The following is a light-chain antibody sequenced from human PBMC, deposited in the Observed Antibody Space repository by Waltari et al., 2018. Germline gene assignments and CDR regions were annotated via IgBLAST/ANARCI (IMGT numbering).Light chain of an antibody. J-gene: IGKJ4*01. Sequence: DILMTQFPSYLSASVGDRVYITCRASQRISRFLNWYQQKPGEAPNLRSYAVSTLQSGVPSRFSGSGSGTDFTLTVSTLQPEEYATYYCQQGYSAPLTFCGGTKVEIK. CDR3: QQGYSAPLT. CDR1: QRISRF. V-gene: IGKV1-39*01. CDR2: AVS.